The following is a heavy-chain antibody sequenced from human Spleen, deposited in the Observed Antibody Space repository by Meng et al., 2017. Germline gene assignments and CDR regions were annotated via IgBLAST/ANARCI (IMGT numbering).Heavy chain of an antibody. D-gene: IGHD5-18*01. V-gene: IGHV3-30*01. CDR1: GFTFSSYA. CDR3: AKDGRVDTEVVKFYYYYGMDV. CDR2: ISYDGSNK. J-gene: IGHJ6*02. Sequence: GESLKISCAASGFTFSSYAMHWVRQAPGKGLEWVAVISYDGSNKYYADSVKGRFTISRDNSKNTLYLQMNSLRAEDTAVYYCAKDGRVDTEVVKFYYYYGMDVWGQGTTVTVSS.